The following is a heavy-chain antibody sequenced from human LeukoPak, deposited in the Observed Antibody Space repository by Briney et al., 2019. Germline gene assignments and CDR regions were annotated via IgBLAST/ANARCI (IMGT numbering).Heavy chain of an antibody. Sequence: SETLSLTCTVSGGSISSYYWSWIRQPPGKGLEWIGYIYYSGSTNYNPSLKSRVTISVDTSKNQFSLKLSSVTAADTAVYYCARHRPVTGNYFGYWGQGTLVTVSS. D-gene: IGHD4-17*01. J-gene: IGHJ4*02. CDR2: IYYSGST. V-gene: IGHV4-59*08. CDR1: GGSISSYY. CDR3: ARHRPVTGNYFGY.